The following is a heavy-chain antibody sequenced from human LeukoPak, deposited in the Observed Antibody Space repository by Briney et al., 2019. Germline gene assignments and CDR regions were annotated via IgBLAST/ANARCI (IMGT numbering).Heavy chain of an antibody. CDR2: VYPGDSDA. CDR1: GYSFTSHW. J-gene: IGHJ3*01. D-gene: IGHD3-9*01. Sequence: GESLKISCKTSGYSFTSHWIAWVRQMPGKGLEWMGGVYPGDSDARYSPSFQGQVTISADKYLNTAYLQWTALKASDTALYFCAKHLTTITVPRDAFDVWGRGTMVTVSS. CDR3: AKHLTTITVPRDAFDV. V-gene: IGHV5-51*01.